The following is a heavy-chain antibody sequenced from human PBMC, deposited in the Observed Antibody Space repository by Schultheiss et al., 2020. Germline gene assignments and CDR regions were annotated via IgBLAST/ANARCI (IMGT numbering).Heavy chain of an antibody. CDR1: GFTFFSYV. CDR3: ATFREMDAIAAIFLFFDF. CDR2: IGGSGGSA. J-gene: IGHJ2*01. V-gene: IGHV3-23*01. Sequence: GGSLRLSCAASGFTFFSYVMTWVRQAPGKGLEWVSAIGGSGGSAYYADSVKGRFTISRDNSKNTLYLQMNSLRAEDTAVYSCATFREMDAIAAIFLFFDFWGRGTPVTVSS. D-gene: IGHD6-13*01.